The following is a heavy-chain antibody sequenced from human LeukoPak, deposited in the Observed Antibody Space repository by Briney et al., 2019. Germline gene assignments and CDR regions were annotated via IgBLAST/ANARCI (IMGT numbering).Heavy chain of an antibody. Sequence: ASVKVSGKASGYTFTSYGISWVRQASGQGLEWMGWISAYNGNTNYAQKLQGRVTMTTDTSISTAYLQWSSLKASDTAMYYCASTYSSSWYWDHSYYMDVWGKGTTVTVSS. CDR1: GYTFTSYG. J-gene: IGHJ6*03. CDR3: ASTYSSSWYWDHSYYMDV. CDR2: ISAYNGNT. V-gene: IGHV1-18*01. D-gene: IGHD6-13*01.